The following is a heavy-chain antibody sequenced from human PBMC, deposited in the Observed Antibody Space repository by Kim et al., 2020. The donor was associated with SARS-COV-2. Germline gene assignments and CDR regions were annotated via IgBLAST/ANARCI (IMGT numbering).Heavy chain of an antibody. D-gene: IGHD3-22*01. CDR3: ARESVVTGWFDS. CDR1: GFTFRTYW. CDR2: INQDGSEK. V-gene: IGHV3-7*01. Sequence: GGSLRLSCAASGFTFRTYWMTWVRQAPGKGLEWVANINQDGSEKYYVGSVKDRFTISRDNAENSLYLQMNSLRGEDTAMYYCARESVVTGWFDSWGQGTLVTVSS. J-gene: IGHJ5*01.